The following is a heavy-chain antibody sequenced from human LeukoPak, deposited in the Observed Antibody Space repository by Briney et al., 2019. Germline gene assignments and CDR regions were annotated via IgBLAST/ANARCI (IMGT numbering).Heavy chain of an antibody. CDR2: IYYSGST. CDR1: GGSISSYY. D-gene: IGHD3-10*01. Sequence: SETLSLTCTVSGGSISSYYWSWIRQPPGKGLEWIGYIYYSGSTNYNPSLKSRVTISVDTSKNQFSLKLGSVTAADTAVYYCARHKYSSGSYYNRNSFDYWGQGTLVTVSS. V-gene: IGHV4-59*08. CDR3: ARHKYSSGSYYNRNSFDY. J-gene: IGHJ4*02.